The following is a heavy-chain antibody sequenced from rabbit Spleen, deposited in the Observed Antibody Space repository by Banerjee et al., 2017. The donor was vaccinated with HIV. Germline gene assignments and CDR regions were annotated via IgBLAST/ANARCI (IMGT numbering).Heavy chain of an antibody. D-gene: IGHD8-1*01. CDR1: GFSFNSGYD. V-gene: IGHV1S45*01. CDR2: IYAGSSGGT. CDR3: ARDTGTSFSTYGMDL. Sequence: QEQLLESGGGLVKPEGSLKLSCKASGFSFNSGYDMCWVRQAPGKGLEWIACIYAGSSGGTYSATWAKGRFSISKTSSTTVTLQMTTLTAADTATYFCARDTGTSFSTYGMDLWGPGTLVTVS. J-gene: IGHJ6*01.